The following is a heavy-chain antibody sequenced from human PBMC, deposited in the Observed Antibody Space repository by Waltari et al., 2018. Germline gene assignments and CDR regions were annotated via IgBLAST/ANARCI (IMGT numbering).Heavy chain of an antibody. Sequence: QVQLKESGPGLVLPSETLSLTCTVSGYSISDGYYWAWIRQSPDKGLEWIGNIYHSGTPSYNLSLKSRVTISVDTSKNQFSLRLISMTAADTAVYYCATIFGAAFDYWGQGIPVAVSS. D-gene: IGHD3-3*01. J-gene: IGHJ4*02. CDR1: GYSISDGYY. CDR2: IYHSGTP. V-gene: IGHV4-38-2*02. CDR3: ATIFGAAFDY.